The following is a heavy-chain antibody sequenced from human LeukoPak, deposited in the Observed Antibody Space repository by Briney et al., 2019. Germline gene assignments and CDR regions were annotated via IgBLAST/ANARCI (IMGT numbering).Heavy chain of an antibody. CDR3: ARDAFWSGPKGFDY. J-gene: IGHJ4*02. V-gene: IGHV3-7*01. Sequence: PGGSLRLSCAASGFTFSSYWMSWVRQAPGKGLEWVANIKQDGSEKYYVDSVKGRFTISRDNAKNSLYLQMNSLRAEDTAVYYCARDAFWSGPKGFDYWGQGTLVTVSS. CDR1: GFTFSSYW. D-gene: IGHD3-3*01. CDR2: IKQDGSEK.